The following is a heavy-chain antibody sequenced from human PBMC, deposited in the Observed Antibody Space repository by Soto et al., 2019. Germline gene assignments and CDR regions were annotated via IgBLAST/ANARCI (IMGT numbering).Heavy chain of an antibody. CDR2: IRKKTNSYTT. CDR3: TTVTTVDYYFDY. V-gene: IGHV3-72*01. J-gene: IGHJ4*02. Sequence: EVQLVESGGGLVQPGGSLRLSCAASGLTFSDRYMDWVRQARGKGLEWVGRIRKKTNSYTTEYAASVKGRFIISRDDSTNSLYLQMSSLKTEDTAVYYCTTVTTVDYYFDYWGQGTLVTVSS. CDR1: GLTFSDRY. D-gene: IGHD4-17*01.